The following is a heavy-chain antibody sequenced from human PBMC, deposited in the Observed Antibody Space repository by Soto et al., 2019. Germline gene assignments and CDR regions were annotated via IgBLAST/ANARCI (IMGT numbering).Heavy chain of an antibody. V-gene: IGHV4-39*01. Sequence: SETLSLTCTVSGGSISSYYYWGWIRQPPGRGLEWIGGIFYTGSTYYNPSLKSRVTISVDTSKSQFPLKLISVTAADTAVYYCARAGSYYGSGPFDYWGQGALVTAPQ. D-gene: IGHD3-10*01. CDR3: ARAGSYYGSGPFDY. CDR2: IFYTGST. J-gene: IGHJ4*02. CDR1: GGSISSYYY.